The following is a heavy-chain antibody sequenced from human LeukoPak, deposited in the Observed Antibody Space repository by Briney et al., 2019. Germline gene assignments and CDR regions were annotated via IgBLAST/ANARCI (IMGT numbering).Heavy chain of an antibody. J-gene: IGHJ2*01. D-gene: IGHD4-17*01. CDR1: GFTFDDYA. CDR2: ISWNSGNI. Sequence: GRSLRLSCAASGFTFDDYAMHWVRQVPGKGLEWVSGISWNSGNIGYADSVKGRFTISRDNAKNSLYLQMNSLRAEDAALYYCAKVVGYGLDLWGRGTLVTVSS. CDR3: AKVVGYGLDL. V-gene: IGHV3-9*01.